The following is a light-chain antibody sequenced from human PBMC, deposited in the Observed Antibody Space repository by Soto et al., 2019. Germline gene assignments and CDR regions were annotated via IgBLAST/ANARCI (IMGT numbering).Light chain of an antibody. J-gene: IGKJ4*01. CDR1: QSVYNSY. Sequence: EIVLTQSPGTLSLSPGERATLSCRASQSVYNSYLAWYQQKPGQAPRLLINGASNRATGIPDRFSGNASGADFTPTIDRLEPEDFALLYCQESGCSCTSFGGGTKV. CDR2: GAS. V-gene: IGKV3-20*01. CDR3: QESGCSCTS.